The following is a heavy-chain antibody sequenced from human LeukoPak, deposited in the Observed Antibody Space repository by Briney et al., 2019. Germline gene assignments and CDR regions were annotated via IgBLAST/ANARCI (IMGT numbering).Heavy chain of an antibody. CDR2: ISSSGSTI. J-gene: IGHJ6*03. Sequence: GGSLRLSCAASGFTFSDYYMSWIRQAPGRGLEWVSYISSSGSTIYYADSVKGRFTISRDNAKNALYLQMISLRAEDTAVYYCARVAITMAPADETGYMDVWGKGTTVTVSS. CDR3: ARVAITMAPADETGYMDV. D-gene: IGHD3-10*01. CDR1: GFTFSDYY. V-gene: IGHV3-11*04.